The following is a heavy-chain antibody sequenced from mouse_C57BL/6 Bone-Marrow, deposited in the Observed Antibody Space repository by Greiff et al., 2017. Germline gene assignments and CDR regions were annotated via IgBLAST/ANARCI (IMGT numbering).Heavy chain of an antibody. J-gene: IGHJ1*03. CDR2: IDPSDSYT. D-gene: IGHD6-1*01. CDR1: GYTFTSYW. V-gene: IGHV1-59*01. Sequence: QVQLQQPGAELVRPGTSVKLSCKASGYTFTSYWMHWVKQRPGQGLEWIGVIDPSDSYTNYNQKFKGKATLTVDTSSGTAYMQLSSLTSEDSAVYYCASSPKRPSYWYFDVWGTGTTVTVSS. CDR3: ASSPKRPSYWYFDV.